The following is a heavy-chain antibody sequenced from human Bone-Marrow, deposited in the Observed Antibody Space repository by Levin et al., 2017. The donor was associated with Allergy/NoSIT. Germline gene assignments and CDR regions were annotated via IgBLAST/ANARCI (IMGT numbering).Heavy chain of an antibody. J-gene: IGHJ6*02. Sequence: SQTLSLTCIVSGGSVSSGSYFWSWIRQPPGKGLEWIGFISDSGSSNYNPSLKSRVTISIDTSKNQFSLKLTSVTAADTAVYYCASQAYSGYDSHYYYGMDVWGQGTTVTVSS. V-gene: IGHV4-61*01. D-gene: IGHD5-12*01. CDR1: GGSVSSGSYF. CDR3: ASQAYSGYDSHYYYGMDV. CDR2: ISDSGSS.